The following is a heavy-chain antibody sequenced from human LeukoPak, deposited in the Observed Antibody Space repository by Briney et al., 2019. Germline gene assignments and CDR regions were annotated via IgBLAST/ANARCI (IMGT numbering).Heavy chain of an antibody. Sequence: GRSLRLSCAASGFTFTSHALHWVRQAPGKGLEWVAVISYDGNMKYYADSVKGRFTISRDNSKNSLYLQMNSLRAEDTAVYYCARDRRFLEWSRIMDVWGKGTTVTVSS. CDR1: GFTFTSHA. D-gene: IGHD3-3*01. CDR3: ARDRRFLEWSRIMDV. V-gene: IGHV3-30*04. J-gene: IGHJ6*03. CDR2: ISYDGNMK.